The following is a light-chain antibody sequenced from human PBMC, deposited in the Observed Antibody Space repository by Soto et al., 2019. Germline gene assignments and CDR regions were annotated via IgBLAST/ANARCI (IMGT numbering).Light chain of an antibody. V-gene: IGKV3-15*01. CDR3: QQYRNWPHT. J-gene: IGKJ1*01. Sequence: IVLTHSPATLSVSPGEIVSLSFRASQSVDINLAWYQQKPGQAPRLLIYGASTRATDMPGRFSGRGSGTEFTLTISSLQSEDFAVYYCQQYRNWPHTFGQGTKVDIK. CDR2: GAS. CDR1: QSVDIN.